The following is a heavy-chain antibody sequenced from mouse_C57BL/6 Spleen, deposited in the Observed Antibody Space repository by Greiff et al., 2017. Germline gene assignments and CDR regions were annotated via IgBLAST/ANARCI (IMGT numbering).Heavy chain of an antibody. J-gene: IGHJ1*03. D-gene: IGHD3-3*01. CDR2: INPSTGGT. V-gene: IGHV1-42*01. Sequence: VQLQQSGPELVKPGASVKISCKASGYSFTGYYMNWVKQSPEKSLEWIGEINPSTGGTTYNQKFKAKATLTVDKSSSTAYMQLKSLTSEDSAVYYCARSWGDRDWYFDVWGTGTTVTVSS. CDR1: GYSFTGYY. CDR3: ARSWGDRDWYFDV.